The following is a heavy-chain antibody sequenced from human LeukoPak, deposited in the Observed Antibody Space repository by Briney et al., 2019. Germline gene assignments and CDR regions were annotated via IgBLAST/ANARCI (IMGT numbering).Heavy chain of an antibody. D-gene: IGHD1-26*01. V-gene: IGHV3-7*01. CDR2: IKQDGYEK. Sequence: PGGSLRLSCAASEFTFSSYSMNWVRQTPEKGLEWVANIKQDGYEKYYADSVKGRFTISRDNAKNSLYLQMNSLRADDTAVYYCARDKIVGPTTLDYWGQGTLVTVSS. CDR3: ARDKIVGPTTLDY. CDR1: EFTFSSYS. J-gene: IGHJ4*02.